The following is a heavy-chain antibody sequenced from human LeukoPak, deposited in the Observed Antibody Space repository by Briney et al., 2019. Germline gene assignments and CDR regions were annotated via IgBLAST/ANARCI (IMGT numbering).Heavy chain of an antibody. CDR1: GFTFSTYW. V-gene: IGHV3-48*01. J-gene: IGHJ4*02. D-gene: IGHD3-22*01. Sequence: GGSLRLSCAASGFTFSTYWMTWVRQAPGKGLEWVSYISSSSSTIYYADSAKGRFTISRDKAKNSLYLQMNSLRAEDTAVYYCAKEMDYYDSSGYPPVGYWGQGTLVTVSS. CDR3: AKEMDYYDSSGYPPVGY. CDR2: ISSSSSTI.